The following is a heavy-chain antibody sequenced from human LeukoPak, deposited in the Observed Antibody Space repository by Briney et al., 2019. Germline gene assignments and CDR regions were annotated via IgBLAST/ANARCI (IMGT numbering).Heavy chain of an antibody. CDR1: VGSISSYY. D-gene: IGHD2-21*02. Sequence: PSETLSLTCTVSVGSISSYYGNWIRRPAGKGLECVGRIYTSGSTNYNPSLKSRVTISVDTSKNQFSLKLSSVPAADPAVYSCVGGRVVVTVVGYLDLWGRGTLVSVSS. CDR3: VGGRVVVTVVGYLDL. V-gene: IGHV4-4*07. CDR2: IYTSGST. J-gene: IGHJ2*01.